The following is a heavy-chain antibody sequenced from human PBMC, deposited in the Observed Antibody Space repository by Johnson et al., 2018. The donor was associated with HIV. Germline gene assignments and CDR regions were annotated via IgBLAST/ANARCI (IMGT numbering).Heavy chain of an antibody. Sequence: QVQLVESGGGLVKPGGSLRLSCAASGFTFSSYGMHWVRQAPGKGLQWVAVMSYDGSTTYSADSVKGRFTISRDNSKNTLYLQMNSLRAEDTAVYYCARDGLAANAFDTWGQGTMVTVSS. CDR1: GFTFSSYG. J-gene: IGHJ3*02. D-gene: IGHD3/OR15-3a*01. CDR2: MSYDGSTT. V-gene: IGHV3-30*03. CDR3: ARDGLAANAFDT.